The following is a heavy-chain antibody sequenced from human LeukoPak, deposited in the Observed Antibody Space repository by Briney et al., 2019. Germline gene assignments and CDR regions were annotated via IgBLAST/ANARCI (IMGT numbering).Heavy chain of an antibody. V-gene: IGHV3-48*04. Sequence: PGGSLRLSCATSGFSFNRRGMNWVRHPPGKGLEWVSYISPRSETIYYAESVKGRFTVSRDYSKDSLYLQMHTLRAEDTAVYYCARIDGPTVFTYYMDLWGKGTTVTVAS. D-gene: IGHD3-16*01. CDR2: ISPRSETI. J-gene: IGHJ6*03. CDR1: GFSFNRRG. CDR3: ARIDGPTVFTYYMDL.